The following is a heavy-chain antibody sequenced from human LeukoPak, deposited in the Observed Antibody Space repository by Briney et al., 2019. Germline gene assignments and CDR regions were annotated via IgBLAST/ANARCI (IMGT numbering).Heavy chain of an antibody. Sequence: SVKVSCKASGGTFSSYTISWVRQAPGQGLEWMGRIIPILGIANYAQKYQGRVTITADKSTSSAYMELSSLRSEDTAVYYCARDKIAAAGNFDYWGQGTLVTVSS. V-gene: IGHV1-69*04. CDR1: GGTFSSYT. CDR2: IIPILGIA. CDR3: ARDKIAAAGNFDY. D-gene: IGHD6-13*01. J-gene: IGHJ4*02.